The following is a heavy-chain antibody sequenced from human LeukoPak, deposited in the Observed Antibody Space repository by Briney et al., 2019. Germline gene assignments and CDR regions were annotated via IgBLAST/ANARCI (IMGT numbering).Heavy chain of an antibody. J-gene: IGHJ4*02. CDR3: ARQYCSSTSCYSSTFDY. CDR1: GGSISSYY. V-gene: IGHV4-59*01. CDR2: IYYSGST. Sequence: SETLSLTCTVSGGSISSYYWSWIRQPPGKGLEWIGYIYYSGSTNYNPSLKSRVTISVETSKNQFSLKLSSVTAADTAVYYCARQYCSSTSCYSSTFDYWGQGTLVTVSS. D-gene: IGHD2-2*02.